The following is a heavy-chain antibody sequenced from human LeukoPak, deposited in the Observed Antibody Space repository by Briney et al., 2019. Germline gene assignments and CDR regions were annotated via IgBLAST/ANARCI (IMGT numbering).Heavy chain of an antibody. CDR3: AKGSSPFDY. D-gene: IGHD6-13*01. Sequence: GGSLRLSCAASGFTFRSYAMTWVRQAPGKGLEWVSAISGSGNSTFYADSVKGRFTISRDNSKSTLYLQMSSLRVEDTAVYYCAKGSSPFDYWGQGTLVTVSS. CDR1: GFTFRSYA. CDR2: ISGSGNST. J-gene: IGHJ4*02. V-gene: IGHV3-23*01.